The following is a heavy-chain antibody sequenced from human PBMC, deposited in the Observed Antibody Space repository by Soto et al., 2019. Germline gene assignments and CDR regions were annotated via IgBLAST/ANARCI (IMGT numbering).Heavy chain of an antibody. CDR3: ARGLKQWLVPFHYYYYGMDV. CDR2: ISAYNGNT. D-gene: IGHD6-19*01. CDR1: GYTFTSYG. Sequence: GASVKVSCKASGYTFTSYGISWVRQAPGQGLEWMGWISAYNGNTNYAQKLQGRVTMTTDTSTSTAYMELRSLRSDDTAVYYCARGLKQWLVPFHYYYYGMDVWGQGTTVTVSS. V-gene: IGHV1-18*01. J-gene: IGHJ6*02.